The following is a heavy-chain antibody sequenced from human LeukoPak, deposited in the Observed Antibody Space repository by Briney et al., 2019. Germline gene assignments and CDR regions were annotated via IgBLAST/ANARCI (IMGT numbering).Heavy chain of an antibody. Sequence: GGSLRLSCAASGFTFSNYAMTWVRQAPGKGLEWVSAISGGGDSTYYPDSMNGRFTISRDNSKNTLYLQMSGLRAEDTAVYYCAKEAYGNGYAASWGQGTLVTVSS. CDR3: AKEAYGNGYAAS. D-gene: IGHD5-12*01. CDR1: GFTFSNYA. J-gene: IGHJ4*02. V-gene: IGHV3-23*01. CDR2: ISGGGDST.